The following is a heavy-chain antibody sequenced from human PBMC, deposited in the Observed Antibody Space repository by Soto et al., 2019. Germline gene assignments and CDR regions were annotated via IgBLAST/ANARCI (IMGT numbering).Heavy chain of an antibody. CDR1: GGSISSYY. CDR3: AREGEWELPAY. D-gene: IGHD1-26*01. CDR2: IYTSGST. J-gene: IGHJ4*02. Sequence: SETLSLTCTVSGGSISSYYWSWIRQPAGKGLEWIGRIYTSGSTNYNPSLKSQVTISVNTSKNQFSLKLSSVTAADTAVYYCAREGEWELPAYWGQGTLVTVSS. V-gene: IGHV4-4*07.